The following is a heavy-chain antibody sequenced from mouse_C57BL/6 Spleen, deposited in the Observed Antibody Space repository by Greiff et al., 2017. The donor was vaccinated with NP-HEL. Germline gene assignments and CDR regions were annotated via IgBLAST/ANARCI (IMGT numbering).Heavy chain of an antibody. D-gene: IGHD1-1*01. V-gene: IGHV1-39*01. Sequence: EVHLVESGPELVKPGASVKISCKASGYSFTDYNMNWVKQSNGKSLEWIGVINPNYGTTSYNQKFKGKATLTVDQSSSTAYMQLNSLTSEDSAVYYCARCSGSSPYWYFDVWGTGTTVTVSS. CDR3: ARCSGSSPYWYFDV. CDR1: GYSFTDYN. J-gene: IGHJ1*03. CDR2: INPNYGTT.